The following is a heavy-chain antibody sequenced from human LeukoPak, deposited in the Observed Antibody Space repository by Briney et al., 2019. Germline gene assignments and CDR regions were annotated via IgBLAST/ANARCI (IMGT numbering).Heavy chain of an antibody. Sequence: SETLSLTCTVSGGSISSYYWSWIRQPPGKGLEWIGYIYYSGSTNYNPSLKSRVTISVDTSKNQFSLKLSSVTAADTAVYYCARQHSCDILTGYYFSYSFDYWGQGTLVTVSS. J-gene: IGHJ4*02. D-gene: IGHD3-9*01. CDR3: ARQHSCDILTGYYFSYSFDY. V-gene: IGHV4-59*08. CDR2: IYYSGST. CDR1: GGSISSYY.